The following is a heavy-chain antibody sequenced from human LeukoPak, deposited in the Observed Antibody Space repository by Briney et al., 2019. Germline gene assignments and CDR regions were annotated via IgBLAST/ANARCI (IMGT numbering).Heavy chain of an antibody. CDR2: IYPGDSDT. D-gene: IGHD1-1*01. Sequence: GESLKISCKGSGYSFTSYWIGWVRQMPGKGLEWMGIIYPGDSDTRYSPSFQGQVTISADKSISTAYLQWSSLKASDTAMYYCARDKQLDWAHYHYCYMDVWGKGTTVTVSS. V-gene: IGHV5-51*01. J-gene: IGHJ6*03. CDR3: ARDKQLDWAHYHYCYMDV. CDR1: GYSFTSYW.